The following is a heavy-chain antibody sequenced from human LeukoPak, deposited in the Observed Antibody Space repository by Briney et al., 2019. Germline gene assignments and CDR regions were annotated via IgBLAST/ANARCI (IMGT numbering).Heavy chain of an antibody. CDR3: ARHEGSGSYVWYVVDY. CDR2: IYPGDSDT. CDR1: GYSFTSYW. J-gene: IGHJ4*02. V-gene: IGHV5-51*01. Sequence: GESLKISCKGSGYSFTSYWIGWVRQMPGKGLEWMGIIYPGDSDTRYSPSFQGQVTISADKSISTAYLQWSSLKASDTAMYYCARHEGSGSYVWYVVDYWGQGTLVTVSS. D-gene: IGHD3-10*01.